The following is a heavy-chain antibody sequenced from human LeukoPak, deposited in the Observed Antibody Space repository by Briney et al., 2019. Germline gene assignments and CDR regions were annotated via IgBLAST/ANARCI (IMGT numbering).Heavy chain of an antibody. J-gene: IGHJ4*02. V-gene: IGHV3-74*03. CDR3: ARFRVVCAGDF. Sequence: QPGPSLRLSCAASGLTFSIYWIHSGRQAPGEGLEWVSRITDDWSGAKYEDSVRGRFIIFRDNAKTTLYLQMNSLKAEDTAVYYCARFRVVCAGDFWGQGALVAVSS. D-gene: IGHD2-8*02. CDR2: ITDDWSGA. CDR1: GLTFSIYW.